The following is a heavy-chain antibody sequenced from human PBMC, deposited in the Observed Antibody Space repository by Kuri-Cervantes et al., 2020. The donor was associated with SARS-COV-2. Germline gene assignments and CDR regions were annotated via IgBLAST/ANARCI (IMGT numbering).Heavy chain of an antibody. CDR1: GFTFSSYG. V-gene: IGHV3-30*02. Sequence: GESLKISCAASGFTFSSYGMHWVRQAPGKGLEWVAFIRYDGSNKYYADSVKGRFTISRDNSKNTLYLQMNSLRAEDTAVYYCARGTTIFGVAIWFDPWGQGTLVTVSS. CDR3: ARGTTIFGVAIWFDP. J-gene: IGHJ5*02. CDR2: IRYDGSNK. D-gene: IGHD3-3*01.